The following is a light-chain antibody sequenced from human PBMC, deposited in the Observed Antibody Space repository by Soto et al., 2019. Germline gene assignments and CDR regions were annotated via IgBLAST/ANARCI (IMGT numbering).Light chain of an antibody. CDR3: SSYAGTNNMV. V-gene: IGLV2-8*01. J-gene: IGLJ2*01. Sequence: QSVLTQPPSASGSPGQSVTISCTGTSSDVGGYNYVSWYQQHPVKAPKLMIYGVSKRPSGVPDRFSGSKSGNTASLTVSGLQAEDEADYYCSSYAGTNNMVFGGGTKLTVL. CDR1: SSDVGGYNY. CDR2: GVS.